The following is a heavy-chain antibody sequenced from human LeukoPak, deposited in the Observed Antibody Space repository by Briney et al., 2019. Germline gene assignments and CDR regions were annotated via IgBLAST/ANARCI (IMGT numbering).Heavy chain of an antibody. CDR3: TTDYGGNSDFDY. V-gene: IGHV3-15*01. D-gene: IGHD4-23*01. CDR1: GFIFSSYA. CDR2: IKSKTDGGTT. Sequence: GGSLRLSCAASGFIFSSYAMTWVRQAPGKGLEWVGRIKSKTDGGTTDYAAPVKGRFTISRDDSKNTLYLQMNSLKTEDTAVYYCTTDYGGNSDFDYWGQGTLVTVSS. J-gene: IGHJ4*02.